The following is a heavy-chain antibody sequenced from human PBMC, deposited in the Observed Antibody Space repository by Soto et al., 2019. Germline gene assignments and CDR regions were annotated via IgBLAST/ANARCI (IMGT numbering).Heavy chain of an antibody. V-gene: IGHV1-69*17. Sequence: QVQLVQSGAEVKRPGSSVKVSCESSGDTFNSYLISWVRQAPGQGLEWMGGIIPIIRVTHYAQRFQGRGTISALSSTGTAYMELTNLGFEATAVYYCARESLGAKGADHWGQGTLVNVSS. CDR2: IIPIIRVT. J-gene: IGHJ4*02. CDR1: GDTFNSYL. D-gene: IGHD7-27*01. CDR3: ARESLGAKGADH.